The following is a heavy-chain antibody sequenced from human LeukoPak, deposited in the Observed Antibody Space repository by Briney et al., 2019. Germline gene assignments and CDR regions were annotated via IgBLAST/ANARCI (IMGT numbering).Heavy chain of an antibody. CDR2: ISPTGDGA. D-gene: IGHD3-10*01. Sequence: GGSLRLSCAASGFTFSTYALHWVRQAPGKGLEWVSGISPTGDGAYYADSAKGRFTISRDNSKNTLYVHMNSLRAEDTAVYYCAKAGDRNYFDYWGQGALVTVSS. CDR1: GFTFSTYA. V-gene: IGHV3-23*01. J-gene: IGHJ4*02. CDR3: AKAGDRNYFDY.